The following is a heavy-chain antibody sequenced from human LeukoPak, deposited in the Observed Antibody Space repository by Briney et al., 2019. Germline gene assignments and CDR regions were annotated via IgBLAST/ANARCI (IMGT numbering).Heavy chain of an antibody. Sequence: SGGSLRLSCAASGFAFSSYSMNWVRQARGKGLEWVSSISSSSSYIYYADSVKGRFTISIDNAKNTLYLQMNSLRAEDTAVYYCARDCGGDCYAFDFWGQGTLVTVSS. J-gene: IGHJ4*02. CDR1: GFAFSSYS. V-gene: IGHV3-21*01. CDR2: ISSSSSYI. CDR3: ARDCGGDCYAFDF. D-gene: IGHD2-21*01.